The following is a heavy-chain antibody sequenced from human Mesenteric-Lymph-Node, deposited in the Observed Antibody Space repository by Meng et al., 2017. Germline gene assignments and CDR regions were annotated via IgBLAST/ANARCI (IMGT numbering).Heavy chain of an antibody. V-gene: IGHV4-4*02. D-gene: IGHD6-19*01. J-gene: IGHJ4*02. CDR1: GGSISSSNW. Sequence: AQLEESGPGLVKPSGTPSITCAVSGGSISSSNWWSWVRQPPGKGLEWIGEIYHSGSTNYNPSLKSRVNISVDKSKNQFSLKLSSVTAADTAVYYCASFPPPGKQWLVTDYWGQGTLVTVSS. CDR3: ASFPPPGKQWLVTDY. CDR2: IYHSGST.